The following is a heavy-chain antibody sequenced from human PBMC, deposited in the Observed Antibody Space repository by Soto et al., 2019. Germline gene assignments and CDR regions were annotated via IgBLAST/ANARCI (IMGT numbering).Heavy chain of an antibody. CDR2: IIPIFGTA. D-gene: IGHD6-13*01. V-gene: IGHV1-69*13. CDR1: GGTFSSYA. CDR3: AKNSRRDPSIAAVRVNWFDP. J-gene: IGHJ5*02. Sequence: ASVKVSCKASGGTFSSYAISWVRQAPGQGLEWMGGIIPIFGTANYAQKFQGSVTITADESTRTAYMELSSLRSEDTALYYCAKNSRRDPSIAAVRVNWFDPWGQGTLVTVSS.